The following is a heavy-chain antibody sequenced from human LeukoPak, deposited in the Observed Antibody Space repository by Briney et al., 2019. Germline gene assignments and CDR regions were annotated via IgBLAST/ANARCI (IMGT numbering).Heavy chain of an antibody. CDR2: ISAYNGNT. J-gene: IGHJ6*02. D-gene: IGHD6-19*01. V-gene: IGHV1-18*01. CDR1: GYSFTSYG. Sequence: ASVKVSCKASGYSFTSYGISWVRQAPGQGLEWMGWISAYNGNTNYAQKLQGRVTMTTDTSTSTAYMELRSLRSDDTAVYYCAREGLGSTYYYYGMDVWGQGTTVTVSS. CDR3: AREGLGSTYYYYGMDV.